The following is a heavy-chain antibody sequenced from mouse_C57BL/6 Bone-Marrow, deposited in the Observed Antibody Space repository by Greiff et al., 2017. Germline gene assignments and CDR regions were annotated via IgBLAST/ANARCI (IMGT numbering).Heavy chain of an antibody. V-gene: IGHV14-4*01. Sequence: VQLQQSGAELVRPGASVKLSCTASGFNIKDDYMHWVKQRPEQGLEWIGWIDPENGDTEYASKFQGKATITADTSSNTAYLQLSSLTSEDTAVSYCTTKFLYYYGPYWGQGTTLTVSS. CDR2: IDPENGDT. D-gene: IGHD1-1*01. CDR3: TTKFLYYYGPY. J-gene: IGHJ2*01. CDR1: GFNIKDDY.